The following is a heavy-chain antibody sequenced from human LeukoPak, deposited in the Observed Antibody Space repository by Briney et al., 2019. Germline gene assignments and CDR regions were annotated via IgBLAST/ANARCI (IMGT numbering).Heavy chain of an antibody. V-gene: IGHV3-23*01. D-gene: IGHD2-2*01. CDR1: GFTFSSYA. Sequence: TGGSLRLSCAASGFTFSSYAMSWVRQAPGKGLEWVSAISGSGGSTYYADSVKGRFTISRDNSKNTLYLQMNSLRAEDTAVYYCAKDQSRGPYYYGMDVWGQGTTVTVSS. CDR2: ISGSGGST. J-gene: IGHJ6*02. CDR3: AKDQSRGPYYYGMDV.